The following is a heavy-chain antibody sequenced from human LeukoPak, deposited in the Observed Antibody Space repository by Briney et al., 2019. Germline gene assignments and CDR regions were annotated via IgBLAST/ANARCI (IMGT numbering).Heavy chain of an antibody. CDR2: VSNNGGYT. D-gene: IGHD3-22*01. J-gene: IGHJ4*02. Sequence: GGSLRLSCAASGFTFSSSAMSWVRQAPGEGLEWVSAVSNNGGYTYYADSVQGRFTISRDNSKSTLCLQMNSLRAEDTAVYYCAKRFFSSSAVYPNYFDYWGQGTLVTVSS. CDR1: GFTFSSSA. V-gene: IGHV3-23*01. CDR3: AKRFFSSSAVYPNYFDY.